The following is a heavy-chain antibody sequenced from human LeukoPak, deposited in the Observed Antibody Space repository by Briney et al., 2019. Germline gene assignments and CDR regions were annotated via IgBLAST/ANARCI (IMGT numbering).Heavy chain of an antibody. CDR2: INHSGST. CDR1: GGSFSGYY. V-gene: IGHV4-34*01. CDR3: ARGRRLYSSGWYEDY. D-gene: IGHD6-19*01. Sequence: SETLSLTCAVYGGSFSGYYWSWIRQPPGKGLEWIGEINHSGSTNYNPSLKSRVTISVDTSKNQFSLKLSSVTAADTAVYYCARGRRLYSSGWYEDYWGQGTLVTVSS. J-gene: IGHJ4*02.